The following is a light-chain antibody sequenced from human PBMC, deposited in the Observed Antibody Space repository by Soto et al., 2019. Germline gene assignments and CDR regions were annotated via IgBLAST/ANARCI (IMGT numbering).Light chain of an antibody. Sequence: DIQMTQSPSTLSASVGDRVTITCRASQSISSWLAWYQQKPGKAPKLLIYDASSFESGVPSRFSGSGSGTEFTLTISSLQPDDFATYYCQQYNSYSWTFGQGTKVEIK. CDR1: QSISSW. V-gene: IGKV1-5*01. J-gene: IGKJ1*01. CDR2: DAS. CDR3: QQYNSYSWT.